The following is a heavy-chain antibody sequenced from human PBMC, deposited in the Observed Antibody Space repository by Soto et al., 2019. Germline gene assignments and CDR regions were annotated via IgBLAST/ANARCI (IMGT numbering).Heavy chain of an antibody. CDR3: AANWNFGLNF. Sequence: LRLSCVASGFDFSDFHISWVRQAPGKGLEWISYISSSLGHTDYAESVKGRFTISRDNAKSSVFLEMSDLRSDDTAVYYCAANWNFGLNFWGQGTLVTVSS. J-gene: IGHJ4*02. CDR1: GFDFSDFH. V-gene: IGHV3-11*03. CDR2: ISSSLGHT. D-gene: IGHD1-1*01.